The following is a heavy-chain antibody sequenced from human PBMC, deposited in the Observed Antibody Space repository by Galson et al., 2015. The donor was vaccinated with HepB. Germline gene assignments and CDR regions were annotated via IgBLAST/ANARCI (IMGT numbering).Heavy chain of an antibody. Sequence: SLRLSCAASGFTFSSYAMHWVRQAPGKGLEWVAVISYDGSNKYYADSVKGRFTISRDNSKNTLYLQMNSLRAEDTAVYYCASKYGLSNTAPVYSYGPSGDAFDIWGQGTMVTVSS. J-gene: IGHJ3*02. CDR2: ISYDGSNK. CDR3: ASKYGLSNTAPVYSYGPSGDAFDI. D-gene: IGHD5-18*01. CDR1: GFTFSSYA. V-gene: IGHV3-30*04.